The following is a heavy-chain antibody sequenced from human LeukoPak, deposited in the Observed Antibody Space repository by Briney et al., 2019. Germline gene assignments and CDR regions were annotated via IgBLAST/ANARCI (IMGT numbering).Heavy chain of an antibody. Sequence: PSETLSLTCTVSGGSISSYYWSWIRQPPGKGLEWIGYIYYSGSTNYNPSLKSRVTISVDTSKNQFSLKLSPATAADTAVYYCARERGAGPFDYWGQGTLVTVSS. CDR3: ARERGAGPFDY. D-gene: IGHD6-19*01. V-gene: IGHV4-59*01. J-gene: IGHJ4*02. CDR2: IYYSGST. CDR1: GGSISSYY.